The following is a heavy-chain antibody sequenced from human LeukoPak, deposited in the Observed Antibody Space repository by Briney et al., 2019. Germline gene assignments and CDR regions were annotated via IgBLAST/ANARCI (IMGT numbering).Heavy chain of an antibody. V-gene: IGHV4-59*01. J-gene: IGHJ4*02. CDR3: ARERRYYDILTGPFDY. D-gene: IGHD3-9*01. CDR2: IYYSGST. CDR1: GSSISSYY. Sequence: PSETLSLTCTVSGSSISSYYWSWIRQPPGKGLEWIGYIYYSGSTNYNPSLKSRVTISVDTSKNQFSLKLSSVTAADTAVYYCARERRYYDILTGPFDYWGQGTLVTVSS.